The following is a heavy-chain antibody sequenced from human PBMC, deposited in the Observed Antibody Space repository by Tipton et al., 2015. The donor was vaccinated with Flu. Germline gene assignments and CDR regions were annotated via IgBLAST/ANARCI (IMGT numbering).Heavy chain of an antibody. CDR2: TRYDGNNR. J-gene: IGHJ3*02. CDR3: AKRSAVNWDAFDI. D-gene: IGHD1-20*01. V-gene: IGHV3-30*02. CDR1: GFIFSTYG. Sequence: SLRLSCAASGFIFSTYGMHWVRQPPGKGLEWVAFTRYDGNNRYYADSVKGRFTISRDNSKNTLYLQMNSLRVEDTGVYYCAKRSAVNWDAFDIWGQGTMVTVSS.